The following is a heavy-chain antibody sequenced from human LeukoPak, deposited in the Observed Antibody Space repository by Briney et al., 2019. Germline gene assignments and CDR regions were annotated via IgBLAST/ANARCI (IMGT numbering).Heavy chain of an antibody. J-gene: IGHJ3*02. Sequence: SVKVSCKASGYTFSSYAISWVRQAPGQGLEWMGGIIPIFGTANYAQKFQGRVTITADESTSTAYMELSSLRSEDTAVYYCANRYCSGGSCYYPNAFDIWGQGTMVTVSS. V-gene: IGHV1-69*13. CDR1: GYTFSSYA. CDR2: IIPIFGTA. D-gene: IGHD2-15*01. CDR3: ANRYCSGGSCYYPNAFDI.